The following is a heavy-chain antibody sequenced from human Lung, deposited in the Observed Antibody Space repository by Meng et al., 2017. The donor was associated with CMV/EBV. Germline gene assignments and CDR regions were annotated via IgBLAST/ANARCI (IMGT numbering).Heavy chain of an antibody. CDR2: ISSSSSFK. CDR1: GFTFSNYG. CDR3: ARDSGGLYGSGSYYYYGLDV. D-gene: IGHD3-10*01. J-gene: IGHJ6*02. Sequence: SCAASGFTFSNYGMNWVRQAPGKGLERLSSISSSSSFKDYADSVKGRFTISRDNAKNSLYLQMNNLRAEDTAVYYCARDSGGLYGSGSYYYYGLDVXGQAXTVTVSS. V-gene: IGHV3-21*01.